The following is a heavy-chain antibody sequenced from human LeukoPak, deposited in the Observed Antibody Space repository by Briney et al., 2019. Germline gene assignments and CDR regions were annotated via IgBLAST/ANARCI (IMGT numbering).Heavy chain of an antibody. CDR1: GGTFSSYA. CDR3: ARGASPTGWTVDY. CDR2: IIPILGIA. J-gene: IGHJ4*02. D-gene: IGHD3-9*01. Sequence: GASVTVSCTASGGTFSSYAISWVRQAPGQGLEWMGRIIPILGIANYAQKFQGRVTITADKSTSTAYMELSSLRSEDTAVYYCARGASPTGWTVDYWGQGTLVTVSS. V-gene: IGHV1-69*04.